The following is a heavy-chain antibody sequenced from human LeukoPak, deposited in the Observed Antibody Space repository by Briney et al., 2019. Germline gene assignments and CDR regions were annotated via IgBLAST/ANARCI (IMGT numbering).Heavy chain of an antibody. CDR3: ARDAESNYYDSSGYSLH. Sequence: KPSETLSLTCTVSGGSISSSSDYGGWIRQPPGKGLEWIGSIYCSGSTYYNPSLKSRVTISVDTSKNQFSLKLSSVTAADTAVYYCARDAESNYYDSSGYSLHWGQGTLVTVSS. D-gene: IGHD3-22*01. V-gene: IGHV4-39*07. CDR2: IYCSGST. CDR1: GGSISSSSDY. J-gene: IGHJ4*02.